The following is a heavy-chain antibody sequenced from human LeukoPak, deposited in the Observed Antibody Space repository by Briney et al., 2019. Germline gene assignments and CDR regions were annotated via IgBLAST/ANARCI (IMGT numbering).Heavy chain of an antibody. J-gene: IGHJ3*02. CDR1: GYSFTSYL. Sequence: GESLELSCKSSGYSFTSYLIGWVRPMHRKGLEWMAIIYPGDSDTRSSTSFQCPVTLSADKSLSTPYLQWSSLKASDTAMYYCARHGDEEDAFNIWGQGTMVTLP. CDR2: IYPGDSDT. CDR3: ARHGDEEDAFNI. V-gene: IGHV5-51*01. D-gene: IGHD3-3*01.